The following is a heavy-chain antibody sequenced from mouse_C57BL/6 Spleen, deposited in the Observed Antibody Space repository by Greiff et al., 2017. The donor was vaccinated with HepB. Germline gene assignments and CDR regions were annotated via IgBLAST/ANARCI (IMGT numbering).Heavy chain of an antibody. Sequence: EVKLVESGPELVKPGASVKMSCKASGYTFTDYNMHWVKQSHGKSLEWIGYINPNNGGNSYNQKFKGKATLTVNKTSSTAYMELRSLTSEDSAVYYCARPDDGYYDWFAYWGQGTLVTVSA. CDR3: ARPDDGYYDWFAY. CDR1: GYTFTDYN. V-gene: IGHV1-22*01. CDR2: INPNNGGN. D-gene: IGHD2-3*01. J-gene: IGHJ3*01.